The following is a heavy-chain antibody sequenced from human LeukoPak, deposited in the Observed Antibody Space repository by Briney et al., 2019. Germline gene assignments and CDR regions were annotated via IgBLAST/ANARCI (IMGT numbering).Heavy chain of an antibody. D-gene: IGHD3-10*01. V-gene: IGHV4-39*07. CDR1: GGSIRSSYYY. CDR2: IYDSGST. Sequence: SETLSLTCTVSGGSIRSSYYYWGWIRQPPGKGLEWIGSIYDSGSTYYNPSLKSRVTISVDTSKNQFSLKLSSVTAADTAVYYCARSRLVRGVIIPPPIDYWGQGTLVTVSS. J-gene: IGHJ4*02. CDR3: ARSRLVRGVIIPPPIDY.